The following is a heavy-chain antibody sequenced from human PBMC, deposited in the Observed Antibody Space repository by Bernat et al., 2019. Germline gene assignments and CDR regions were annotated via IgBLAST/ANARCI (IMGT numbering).Heavy chain of an antibody. V-gene: IGHV1-69*01. CDR3: ARVGYQPLLYPRGAFDI. Sequence: QVQLVQSGAEVKKPGSSVKVSCKASGGTFSSYAISWVRQAPGQGLEWMGGIIPIFGTANYAQKFQGRVTITADESTSTAYMELSSLRSEDTAVYYCARVGYQPLLYPRGAFDIWGQGTMVTVSS. D-gene: IGHD2-2*02. J-gene: IGHJ3*02. CDR2: IIPIFGTA. CDR1: GGTFSSYA.